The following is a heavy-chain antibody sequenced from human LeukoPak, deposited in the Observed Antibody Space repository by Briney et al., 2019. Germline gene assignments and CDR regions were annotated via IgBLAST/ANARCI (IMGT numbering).Heavy chain of an antibody. V-gene: IGHV3-48*03. J-gene: IGHJ4*02. Sequence: GGSLRLSCAASGFTFSSYEMNWVRQAPGKGLEWVPYISSSGTTIYYADSVKGRFTISRDNAKDSLYLQMNSLRAEDTAVYYCARHLSYGSGSYYNFGYWGQGTLVTVSS. CDR1: GFTFSSYE. CDR3: ARHLSYGSGSYYNFGY. D-gene: IGHD3-10*01. CDR2: ISSSGTTI.